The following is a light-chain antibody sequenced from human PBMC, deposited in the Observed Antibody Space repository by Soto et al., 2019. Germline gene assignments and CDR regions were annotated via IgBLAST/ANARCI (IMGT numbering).Light chain of an antibody. J-gene: IGLJ1*01. CDR2: ENN. CDR3: QSYDRSLSGYV. CDR1: SSNIGAGYE. V-gene: IGLV1-40*01. Sequence: QSVLTQPPSVSEAPGQRVTISCTGSSSNIGAGYEAHWYQQVPGTAPKLLIYENNNRPSGVPDRFSGSKSGTSASLAITGLQAEDDSDYYCQSYDRSLSGYVFGTGTKVTVL.